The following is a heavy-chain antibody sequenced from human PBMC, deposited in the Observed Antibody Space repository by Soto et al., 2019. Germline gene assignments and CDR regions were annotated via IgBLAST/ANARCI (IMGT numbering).Heavy chain of an antibody. CDR2: IYSGGST. D-gene: IGHD4-17*01. Sequence: GGSLRLSCAASGFTVSSNYMSWVRQAPGKGLEWVSVIYSGGSTYYADSVKGRFTISRDNSKNTLYLQMNSLRAEDTAVYYCARVRKAYGDYGGKYFDYWGQGTLVTVSS. CDR3: ARVRKAYGDYGGKYFDY. J-gene: IGHJ4*02. V-gene: IGHV3-66*01. CDR1: GFTVSSNY.